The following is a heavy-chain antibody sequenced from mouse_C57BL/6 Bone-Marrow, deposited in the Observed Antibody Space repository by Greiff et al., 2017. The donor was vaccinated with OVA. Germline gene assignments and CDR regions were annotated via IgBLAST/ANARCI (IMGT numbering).Heavy chain of an antibody. CDR1: GFTFSSYG. CDR3: ARHYYCSSYTPWFAY. D-gene: IGHD1-1*01. J-gene: IGHJ3*01. V-gene: IGHV5-6*01. Sequence: EVQGVESGGDLVKPGGSLKLSCAASGFTFSSYGMSWVRQTPDKRLEWVATISSGGSYTYYPDSVKGRFTISRDNAKNTLYLQMSSLKSEDTAMYYCARHYYCSSYTPWFAYWGQGTLVTVSA. CDR2: ISSGGSYT.